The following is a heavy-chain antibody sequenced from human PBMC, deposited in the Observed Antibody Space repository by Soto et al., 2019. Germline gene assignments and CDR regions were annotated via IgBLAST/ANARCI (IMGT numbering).Heavy chain of an antibody. CDR1: GFTFSSFG. Sequence: GGSLRLSCAASGFTFSSFGMHWVRQAPGKGLEWVTVISYDGSNKYYADSVKGRFTISRDNSKNTLSLEMNSLRAEDTAVYYCAKDRSGSSGPGLDYWGQGTLVTVSS. J-gene: IGHJ4*02. V-gene: IGHV3-30*18. CDR3: AKDRSGSSGPGLDY. CDR2: ISYDGSNK. D-gene: IGHD1-26*01.